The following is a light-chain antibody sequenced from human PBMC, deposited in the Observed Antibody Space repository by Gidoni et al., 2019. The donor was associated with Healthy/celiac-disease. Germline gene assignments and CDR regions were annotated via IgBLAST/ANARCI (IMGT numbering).Light chain of an antibody. CDR2: WAP. Sequence: DIVMTQSPDSLAVSLGERATINCKSSQSVLYSSNNKNYLAWYQQKPGQPPKLLIYWAPTRESGVPDRFSGSGSGTDFTLTISSLQAADVAVYYCQQYYSTPYTFGQGTKLEI. CDR1: QSVLYSSNNKNY. J-gene: IGKJ2*01. V-gene: IGKV4-1*01. CDR3: QQYYSTPYT.